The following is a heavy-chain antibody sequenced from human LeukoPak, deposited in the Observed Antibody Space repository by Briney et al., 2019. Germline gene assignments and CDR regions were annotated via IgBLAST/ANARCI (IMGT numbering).Heavy chain of an antibody. CDR2: ISAYNGNT. CDR3: ARNYDQVSNDAFDI. J-gene: IGHJ3*02. Sequence: GASVKVSCKASGYTFTSYGISWGRQAPGQGLEWMGWISAYNGNTNYAQKLQGRVTMTTDTSTSTAYMELRSLRSDDTAVYYCARNYDQVSNDAFDIWGQGTMVTVSS. V-gene: IGHV1-18*01. D-gene: IGHD3-22*01. CDR1: GYTFTSYG.